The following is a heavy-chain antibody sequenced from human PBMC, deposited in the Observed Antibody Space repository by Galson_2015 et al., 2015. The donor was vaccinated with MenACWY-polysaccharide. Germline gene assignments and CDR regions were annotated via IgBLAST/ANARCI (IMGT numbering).Heavy chain of an antibody. J-gene: IGHJ3*02. V-gene: IGHV3-23*01. Sequence: SLRLSCAAYGFTFNNYYMAWVRQAPGKGPEWVSALSKSGADTFYADSVRGRFTISRDNSQNTLYLHMNSLRLEDTAIYYCAKDTGPGEYAYSWGTFDIWGRGTMVTVSS. D-gene: IGHD3-10*01. CDR1: GFTFNNYY. CDR2: LSKSGADT. CDR3: AKDTGPGEYAYSWGTFDI.